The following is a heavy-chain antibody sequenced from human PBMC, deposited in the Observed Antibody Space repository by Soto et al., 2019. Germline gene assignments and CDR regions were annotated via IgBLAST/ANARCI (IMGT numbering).Heavy chain of an antibody. J-gene: IGHJ6*02. Sequence: ASVKVSGKAAGYTFTSYAMHCVHQAPGQRLEWMGWINAGNGNTKYSQKFQGRVTITRDTSASTAYMELSSLRSEDTAVYYCARGGVFGVVDGMDVWGQGTTVTVSS. CDR2: INAGNGNT. CDR3: ARGGVFGVVDGMDV. V-gene: IGHV1-3*01. CDR1: GYTFTSYA. D-gene: IGHD3-3*01.